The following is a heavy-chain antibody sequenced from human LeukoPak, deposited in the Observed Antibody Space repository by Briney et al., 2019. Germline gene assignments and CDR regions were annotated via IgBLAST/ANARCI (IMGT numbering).Heavy chain of an antibody. J-gene: IGHJ4*02. V-gene: IGHV1-18*01. Sequence: EASVKVSCKASGYTFTNYGISWVRQAPGQGLEWMGWISGYNDNTNYAQKFQGRLTVTTDTSTSTTYMELRSLRSDDTAVYYCVRDGTSTDDYWGQGTLVTVSS. CDR3: VRDGTSTDDY. CDR1: GYTFTNYG. D-gene: IGHD2-2*01. CDR2: ISGYNDNT.